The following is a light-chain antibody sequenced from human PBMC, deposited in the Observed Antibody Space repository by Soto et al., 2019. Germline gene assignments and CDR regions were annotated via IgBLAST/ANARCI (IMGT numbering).Light chain of an antibody. CDR1: QSLVYSDGNTY. Sequence: DVVMTQSPLSLPVTIAEVASFSCKTSQSLVYSDGNTYLSWFQQRPGQSPRRLIYKVSKRDSGVPDRFSGSGSGADFTVKISRVEAEDVVVYYCMQGTHCPTFGQGTKVDIK. CDR3: MQGTHCPT. V-gene: IGKV2-30*01. J-gene: IGKJ1*01. CDR2: KVS.